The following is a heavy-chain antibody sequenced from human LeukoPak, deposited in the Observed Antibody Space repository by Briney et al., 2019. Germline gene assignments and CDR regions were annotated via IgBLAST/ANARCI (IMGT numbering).Heavy chain of an antibody. Sequence: SETLSLTCSVSGGAITSYHWSWIRQTAGKGLEWIGRSSTSGSTNFNPSLKSRVTMSIDTSKNQFSLKVTSVTAADTAVYYCARGGRWFDPWGQGTLVTVSS. CDR2: SSTSGST. V-gene: IGHV4-4*07. CDR1: GGAITSYH. J-gene: IGHJ5*02. CDR3: ARGGRWFDP.